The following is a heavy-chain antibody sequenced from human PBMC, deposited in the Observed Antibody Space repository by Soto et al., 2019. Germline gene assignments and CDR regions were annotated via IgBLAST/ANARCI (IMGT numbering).Heavy chain of an antibody. Sequence: SVKVSCKASGGTFSSYAISWVRQAPGQGLEWMGRIIPIFGTANYAQKFQGRVTITADESTSTAYMELSSLRSEDTAVYYCARWDSSSWGKFDPWGQGTLATVSS. CDR3: ARWDSSSWGKFDP. CDR1: GGTFSSYA. J-gene: IGHJ5*02. CDR2: IIPIFGTA. D-gene: IGHD6-13*01. V-gene: IGHV1-69*13.